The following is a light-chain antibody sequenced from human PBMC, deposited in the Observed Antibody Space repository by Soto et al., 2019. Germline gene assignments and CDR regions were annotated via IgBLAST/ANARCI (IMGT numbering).Light chain of an antibody. CDR3: QQSGSSFYT. Sequence: EIVLTQSPGTLSLSPGERATLSCRASQSVSSAYLAWYQQIPGQAPRLIIYGASSRATGIPDRSSGSGSGTDFTLTISGLDPEDFALYYCQQSGSSFYTFGQGTKLEIK. CDR1: QSVSSAY. J-gene: IGKJ2*01. V-gene: IGKV3-20*01. CDR2: GAS.